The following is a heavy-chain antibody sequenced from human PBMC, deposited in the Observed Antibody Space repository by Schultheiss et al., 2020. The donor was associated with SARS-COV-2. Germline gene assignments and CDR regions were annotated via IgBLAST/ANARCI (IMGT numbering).Heavy chain of an antibody. CDR3: AREPTGVARAFQH. D-gene: IGHD7-27*01. V-gene: IGHV1-46*01. Sequence: ASVKVSCKASGYTFTSYGISWVRQAPGQGLEWMGIINPSGGSTSYAQKFQGRVAITADESTSTAYMEVSSLKSEDTAVYYCAREPTGVARAFQHWGQGTLVTVSS. J-gene: IGHJ1*01. CDR2: INPSGGST. CDR1: GYTFTSYG.